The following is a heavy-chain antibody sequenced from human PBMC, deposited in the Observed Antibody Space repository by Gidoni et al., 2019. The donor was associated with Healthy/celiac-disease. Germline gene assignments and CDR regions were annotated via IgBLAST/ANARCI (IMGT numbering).Heavy chain of an antibody. J-gene: IGHJ3*02. CDR3: AAPYDSSGFDAFDI. CDR2: INHSGST. V-gene: IGHV4-34*01. Sequence: QVQLQQWGAGLLKPSETLSLTCAVYGGSFSGYYWSWIRQPPGKGLEWIGEINHSGSTNYNPSLKSRVTISVDTSKNQFSLKLSSVTAADTAVYYCAAPYDSSGFDAFDIWGQGTMVTVSS. D-gene: IGHD3-22*01. CDR1: GGSFSGYY.